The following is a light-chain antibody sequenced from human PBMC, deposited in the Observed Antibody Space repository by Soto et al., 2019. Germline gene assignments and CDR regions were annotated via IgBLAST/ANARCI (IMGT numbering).Light chain of an antibody. CDR2: EVT. V-gene: IGLV2-14*01. J-gene: IGLJ1*01. CDR3: SSSRSSSTYV. Sequence: QSALTQPASVSGSPGQSITISCTGTSSDVGSYNYVSWHQQHPGQAPKLMIYEVTNRASGVPDRFSASKSGNTASLTISGLQAGDEAAYYCSSSRSSSTYVFGTGTKLTVL. CDR1: SSDVGSYNY.